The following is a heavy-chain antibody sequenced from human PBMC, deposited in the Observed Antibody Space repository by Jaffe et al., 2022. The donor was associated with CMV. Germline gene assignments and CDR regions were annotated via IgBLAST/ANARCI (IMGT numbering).Heavy chain of an antibody. V-gene: IGHV3-66*01. Sequence: EVQLVESGGGLVQPGGSLRLSCEVSGFTISSNYLGWVRQAPGKGLEWVSVIYRGGDTYYADSVKGRFTISRDNSKNTIYLQMSSMRVEDTAVYYCANIGPRAMDFDLWGQGTLVTVSS. J-gene: IGHJ4*02. CDR3: ANIGPRAMDFDL. CDR1: GFTISSNY. CDR2: IYRGGDT. D-gene: IGHD5-18*01.